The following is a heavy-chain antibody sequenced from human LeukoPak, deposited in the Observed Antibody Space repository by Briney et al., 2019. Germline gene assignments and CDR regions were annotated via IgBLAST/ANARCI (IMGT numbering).Heavy chain of an antibody. V-gene: IGHV3-30*03. D-gene: IGHD3-9*01. CDR1: GFTFSSYG. Sequence: GGSLRLSCAASGFTFSSYGMHWVRQAPGKGLEWVAVISYDGSNKYYADSVKGRFTISRDNSKNTLYLQMNSLRAEDTAVYYCAGSSRGGYYDILPMLDYWGQGTLVTVS. CDR2: ISYDGSNK. J-gene: IGHJ4*02. CDR3: AGSSRGGYYDILPMLDY.